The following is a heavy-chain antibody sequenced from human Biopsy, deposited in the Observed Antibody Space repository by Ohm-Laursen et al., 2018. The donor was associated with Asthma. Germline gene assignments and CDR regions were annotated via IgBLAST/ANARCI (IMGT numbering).Heavy chain of an antibody. CDR2: IAWDGINS. CDR1: GFTFSTYG. J-gene: IGHJ6*02. CDR3: ARAGESDLVGGLDV. D-gene: IGHD2-21*01. Sequence: SLRLSCAASGFTFSTYGMHWVRQAPGKGLEWVAYIAWDGINSYYADSVKGRFTISRDNSRNTLYLQKNSLRADDTAVYYCARAGESDLVGGLDVWGQGTTVTVAS. V-gene: IGHV3-30*03.